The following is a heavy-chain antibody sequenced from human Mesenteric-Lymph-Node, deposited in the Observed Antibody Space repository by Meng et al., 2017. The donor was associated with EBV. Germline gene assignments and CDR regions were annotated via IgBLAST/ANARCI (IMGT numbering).Heavy chain of an antibody. CDR3: ARGATSVFDL. V-gene: IGHV6-1*01. CDR2: TYYRSKWYN. J-gene: IGHJ2*01. Sequence: QVQLQQSGPGLVKPPXXLSLTXVISGDSVSSSSAAWTWIRQSPSRGLEWLGRTYYRSKWYNDYAVFVKSRITINPDTSKNQFSLQLNSVTPEDTAVYYCARGATSVFDLWGRGTLCNVSS. CDR1: GDSVSSSSAA.